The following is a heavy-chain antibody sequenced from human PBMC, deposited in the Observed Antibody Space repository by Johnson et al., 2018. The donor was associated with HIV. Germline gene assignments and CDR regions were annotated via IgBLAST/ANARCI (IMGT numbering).Heavy chain of an antibody. D-gene: IGHD4-11*01. J-gene: IGHJ3*02. CDR3: AKDLSRPTLNAFDI. CDR1: GFTFSSYG. V-gene: IGHV3-30*18. CDR2: ISYDGSNK. Sequence: QEQLVESGGGVVQPGRSLRLSCAASGFTFSSYGMHWVRQAPGKGLEWVALISYDGSNKYYADSVKGRFTISRDNSKNTLYLQMNSLRAEDTAIYYCAKDLSRPTLNAFDIWGQGTMVTVSS.